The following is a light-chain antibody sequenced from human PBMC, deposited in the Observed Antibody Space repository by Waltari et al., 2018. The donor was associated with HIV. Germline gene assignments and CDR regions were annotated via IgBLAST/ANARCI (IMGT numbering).Light chain of an antibody. CDR2: NVS. CDR1: SSDVGNYNY. V-gene: IGLV2-14*03. Sequence: QSALTQPASVSGSPGQSITISCTGTSSDVGNYNYVSWYQQYPGKAPKLLIYNVSNRPSGLSNRFSGSKSENTAALTISGLQAKDEADYYCNSYTNNSTLVFGTATKVTVL. CDR3: NSYTNNSTLV. J-gene: IGLJ1*01.